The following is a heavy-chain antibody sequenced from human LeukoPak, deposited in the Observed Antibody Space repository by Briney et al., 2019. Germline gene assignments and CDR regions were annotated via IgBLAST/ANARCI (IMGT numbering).Heavy chain of an antibody. D-gene: IGHD1-26*01. CDR2: ISAYNGDT. CDR3: AREVSGSWQEYDY. CDR1: GYTFTSYG. Sequence: RGASVKVPCKASGYTFTSYGINWVRQAPGQGLEWMGWISAYNGDTNYAQKLQGRVTMTTDTSTSTAYTELRSLRSDDTAVYYCAREVSGSWQEYDYWGQGTLVTVSS. V-gene: IGHV1-18*01. J-gene: IGHJ4*02.